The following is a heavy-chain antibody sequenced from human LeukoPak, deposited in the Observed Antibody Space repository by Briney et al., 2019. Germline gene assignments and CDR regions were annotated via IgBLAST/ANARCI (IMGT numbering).Heavy chain of an antibody. D-gene: IGHD2-21*02. CDR3: ARDRNAYCGGDCEGPFDY. J-gene: IGHJ4*02. Sequence: GGSLRLSCAASGFTFSSYAMHWVRQAPGKGLEWVAVISYDGSNKYYADSVKGRFTISRDNSKNTLYLQMNSLRAEDTAVYYCARDRNAYCGGDCEGPFDYWGQGTLVTVSS. CDR2: ISYDGSNK. V-gene: IGHV3-30*04. CDR1: GFTFSSYA.